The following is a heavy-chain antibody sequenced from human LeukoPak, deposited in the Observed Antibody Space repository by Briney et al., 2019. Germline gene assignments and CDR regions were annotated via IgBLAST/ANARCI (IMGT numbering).Heavy chain of an antibody. V-gene: IGHV1-69*05. J-gene: IGHJ4*02. CDR2: IIPIFGTA. D-gene: IGHD5-12*01. Sequence: ASVKVSCKASGGTFISYAISWVRQAPGQGLEWMGRIIPIFGTANYAQKFQGRVTITTDESTSTAYMELSSLRSEDTAVYYCAIMDSGYDLDYWGQGTLVTVSS. CDR3: AIMDSGYDLDY. CDR1: GGTFISYA.